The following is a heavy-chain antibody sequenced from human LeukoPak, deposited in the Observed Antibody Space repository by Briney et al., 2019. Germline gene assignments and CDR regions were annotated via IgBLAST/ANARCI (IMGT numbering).Heavy chain of an antibody. Sequence: GGSLRLSCAASGFTFSSYAMSWVRQAPGKGLEWVSAISGSGGSTYYADSVKGRLTISRDNSKNTLYLHMNSLRDEDTAVYYCAKAITMIVVVITPFDYWGQGTLVTVSS. D-gene: IGHD3-22*01. J-gene: IGHJ4*02. V-gene: IGHV3-23*01. CDR1: GFTFSSYA. CDR2: ISGSGGST. CDR3: AKAITMIVVVITPFDY.